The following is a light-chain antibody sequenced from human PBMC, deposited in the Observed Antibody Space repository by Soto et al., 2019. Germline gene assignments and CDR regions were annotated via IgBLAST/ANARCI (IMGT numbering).Light chain of an antibody. V-gene: IGKV3-15*01. CDR2: GAS. Sequence: EIVMTQSPATLSVSPGERATLSCRASQSVSSNLAWYQQKPGQAPRLLIYGASTRATGIPARFSGSGSGTEFTLTISSLQSEDFAVYYCQQYNKVRTFGQGTKVEIK. CDR1: QSVSSN. CDR3: QQYNKVRT. J-gene: IGKJ1*01.